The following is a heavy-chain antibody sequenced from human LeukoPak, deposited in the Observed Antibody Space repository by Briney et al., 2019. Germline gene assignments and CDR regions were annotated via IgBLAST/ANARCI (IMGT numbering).Heavy chain of an antibody. CDR2: ISGNGGRT. Sequence: GGSLRLSCAASGFTFSSYAMSWVRQAPGKGLERVSVISGNGGRTYYADSVKGRFTISRDNSKNTLYLQMNSLRAEDTAVYYCAKVRVLDTVLGRFDNWGQGTLVTVSS. CDR1: GFTFSSYA. D-gene: IGHD5-18*01. CDR3: AKVRVLDTVLGRFDN. V-gene: IGHV3-23*01. J-gene: IGHJ5*02.